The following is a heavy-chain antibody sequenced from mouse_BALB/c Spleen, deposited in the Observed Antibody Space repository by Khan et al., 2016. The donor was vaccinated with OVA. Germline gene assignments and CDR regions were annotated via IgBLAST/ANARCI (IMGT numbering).Heavy chain of an antibody. CDR2: IYPSDSYT. CDR3: TRLHYYGYARDY. CDR1: GYTFINYW. D-gene: IGHD1-2*01. V-gene: IGHV1-69*02. J-gene: IGHJ4*01. Sequence: QVQLKESGAELVRPGASVKLSCKASGYTFINYWINWVKQRPGQGLEWIGNIYPSDSYTNYTQKFKDKVTFTVDKSSSTAYMQLSSQTSEDSAVYYGTRLHYYGYARDYWGQGTSVTGSS.